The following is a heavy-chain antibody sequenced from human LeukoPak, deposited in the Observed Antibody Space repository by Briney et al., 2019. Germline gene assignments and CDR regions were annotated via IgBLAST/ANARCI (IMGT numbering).Heavy chain of an antibody. CDR3: ASAMWFGELIGPFDY. D-gene: IGHD3-10*01. CDR1: GYTFTSYA. J-gene: IGHJ4*02. CDR2: INAGNGNT. Sequence: GASVKVSCKASGYTFTSYAMHWVRQAPGQRLEWMGWINAGNGNTKYSQKFQGRVTITRDTSASTAYMELSSLRSEDTAVYYCASAMWFGELIGPFDYWGQGTLVTVSS. V-gene: IGHV1-3*01.